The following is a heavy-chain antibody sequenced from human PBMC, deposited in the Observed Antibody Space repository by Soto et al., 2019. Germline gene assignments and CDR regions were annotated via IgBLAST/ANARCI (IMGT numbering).Heavy chain of an antibody. V-gene: IGHV4-59*01. D-gene: IGHD2-2*03. CDR2: IYYSGST. CDR1: GGSISRYY. CDR3: ASVIGYPLGFDP. J-gene: IGHJ5*02. Sequence: SSETLSLTCTVSGGSISRYYWSWIRQPPGKGLEWIGYIYYSGSTNYNPPLKSRVTISVDTSRNQFSLKLNSVTAADTAVYYCASVIGYPLGFDPWGQGTLVT.